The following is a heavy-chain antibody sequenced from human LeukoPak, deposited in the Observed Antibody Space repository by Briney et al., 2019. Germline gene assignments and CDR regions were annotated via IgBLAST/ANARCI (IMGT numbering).Heavy chain of an antibody. Sequence: PGRSLRLSCGASGFTFTSYGMHWVRQAPGKGLEWVAVISYDGTNKFYADSVKGRFTISRDNSKNTLYLQMNSLRAEDTAVYYCAKGEKTRPFGGVIDYWGQGTLVTVSS. V-gene: IGHV3-30*18. D-gene: IGHD3-16*02. J-gene: IGHJ4*02. CDR1: GFTFTSYG. CDR3: AKGEKTRPFGGVIDY. CDR2: ISYDGTNK.